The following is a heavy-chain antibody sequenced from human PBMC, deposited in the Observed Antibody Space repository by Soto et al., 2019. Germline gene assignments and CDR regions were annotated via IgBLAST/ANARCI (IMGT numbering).Heavy chain of an antibody. CDR3: ASHSGSSPEGRYYYGMDV. D-gene: IGHD1-26*01. V-gene: IGHV1-69*12. CDR2: IIPIFGTA. Sequence: QVQLVQSGAEVKKPGSSVKVSCKASGGTFSSYAISWVRQAPGQGLEWMGGIIPIFGTADYAQKFQGRVTVTADESTSTAYRGLSSLRSEDTAVYYCASHSGSSPEGRYYYGMDVWGQGTTVTVSS. CDR1: GGTFSSYA. J-gene: IGHJ6*02.